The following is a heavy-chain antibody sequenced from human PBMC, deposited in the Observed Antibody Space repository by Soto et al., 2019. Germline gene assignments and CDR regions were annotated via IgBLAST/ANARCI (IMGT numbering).Heavy chain of an antibody. CDR2: IYYSGST. Sequence: PSETLSLSCTVSGGSISSSSYYWGWIRQPPGKGLEWIASIYYSGSTYYNPSLKSRVTISVDTSKNQFSLKLSSVTAADTAVYYCARHCCRGRPHKTSGLFSTDVDIWGQGTMVTVSS. CDR3: ARHCCRGRPHKTSGLFSTDVDI. CDR1: GGSISSSSYY. J-gene: IGHJ3*02. V-gene: IGHV4-39*01. D-gene: IGHD2-21*01.